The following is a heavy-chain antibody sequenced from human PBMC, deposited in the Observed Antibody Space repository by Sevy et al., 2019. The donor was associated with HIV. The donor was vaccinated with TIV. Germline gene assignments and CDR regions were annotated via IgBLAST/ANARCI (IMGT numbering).Heavy chain of an antibody. CDR2: INQDGSTK. V-gene: IGHV3-7*01. Sequence: GGSLRLSCAASGFTISSYWMLWVRQAPGKGLEWVANINQDGSTKYYLDSVKGRFTISKDNAKNSVVLQMNSLTAEDTGVYFCVRDMASADSFWGQGTLVTVSS. D-gene: IGHD3-22*01. CDR3: VRDMASADSF. CDR1: GFTISSYW. J-gene: IGHJ4*02.